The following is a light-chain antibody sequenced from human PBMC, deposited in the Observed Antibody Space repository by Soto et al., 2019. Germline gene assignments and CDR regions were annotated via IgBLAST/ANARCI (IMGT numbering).Light chain of an antibody. CDR1: QSVSSNY. CDR3: QQYGRSPPFT. Sequence: IVLTQSPGTLSLSPGERATLSCRASQSVSSNYISWYQHKLGQAPRLLIYCASSRANCIPDRFSGSGSGTDFNRSISRLEAEEFAVYFCQQYGRSPPFTFGQGTKVEIK. V-gene: IGKV3-20*01. J-gene: IGKJ2*01. CDR2: CAS.